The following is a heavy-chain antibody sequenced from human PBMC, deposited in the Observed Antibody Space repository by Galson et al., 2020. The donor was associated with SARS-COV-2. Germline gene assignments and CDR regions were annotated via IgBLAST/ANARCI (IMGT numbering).Heavy chain of an antibody. CDR3: ARHWGGDYGGNSISGVYGMDV. D-gene: IGHD4-17*01. CDR1: GYSFTSYW. V-gene: IGHV5-51*01. Sequence: GESLKISCKGSGYSFTSYWIGWVRQMPGKGLEWMGIIYPGDSDTRYSPSFQGQVTISADKSISTAYLQWSSLKASDTAMYYCARHWGGDYGGNSISGVYGMDVWGQGTTVTVSS. CDR2: IYPGDSDT. J-gene: IGHJ6*02.